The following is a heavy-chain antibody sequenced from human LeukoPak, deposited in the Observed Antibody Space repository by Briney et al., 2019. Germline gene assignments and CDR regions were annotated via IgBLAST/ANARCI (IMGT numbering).Heavy chain of an antibody. CDR2: IHYSGTT. CDR3: AGGGYCIRNSCFAPLFDY. V-gene: IGHV4-59*01. J-gene: IGHJ4*02. CDR1: GGSISRYY. D-gene: IGHD2-2*01. Sequence: PSETLSLTCTVSGGSISRYYWSWVRQPPGKGLEWIGYIHYSGTTDYNPSLKSRVTISVDTSKSQFSLRLNSVTAADTAVYYCAGGGYCIRNSCFAPLFDYWGQGTLATVSS.